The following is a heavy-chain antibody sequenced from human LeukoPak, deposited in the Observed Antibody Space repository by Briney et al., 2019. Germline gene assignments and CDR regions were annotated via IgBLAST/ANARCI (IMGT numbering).Heavy chain of an antibody. J-gene: IGHJ4*02. CDR2: ISDSGGTT. D-gene: IGHD3-10*01. V-gene: IGHV3-23*01. Sequence: PGGSLRISCAVSGFTFSSFAMSWVRQAPGKGLEWVSVISDSGGTTFYADSVKGRFTISRDNSKNTLYLQMSSLRAEDTAVYYCAKEASGYGYYFDYWGQGTLVTVSS. CDR1: GFTFSSFA. CDR3: AKEASGYGYYFDY.